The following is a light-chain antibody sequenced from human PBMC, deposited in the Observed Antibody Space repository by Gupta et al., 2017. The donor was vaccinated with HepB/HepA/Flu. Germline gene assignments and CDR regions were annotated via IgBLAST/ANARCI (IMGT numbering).Light chain of an antibody. J-gene: IGKJ1*01. CDR2: DAS. CDR3: QQDENLPPWT. Sequence: DIQMTQSPSSLSASVGDRVTITCQASQDISNYLNWYQQKPGKAPKLLIYDASNWETGVPSRFSGSGSGTDFTFTISSLQPEDIATYYCQQDENLPPWTFGQGTKVEIK. V-gene: IGKV1-33*01. CDR1: QDISNY.